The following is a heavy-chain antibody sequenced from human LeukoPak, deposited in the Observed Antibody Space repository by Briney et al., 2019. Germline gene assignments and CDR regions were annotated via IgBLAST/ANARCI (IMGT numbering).Heavy chain of an antibody. CDR1: GFTFSSYW. CDR3: ARVLSDYDSSGYYYGSTYYFDY. J-gene: IGHJ4*02. V-gene: IGHV3-7*01. Sequence: PGGSLRLSCAASGFTFSSYWMSWVRQAPGKGLEWVANIKQDGSEKYYVDSVKGRLTISRDNAKNSLYLQMNSLRAEDTAVYYCARVLSDYDSSGYYYGSTYYFDYWGQGTLVTVSS. CDR2: IKQDGSEK. D-gene: IGHD3-22*01.